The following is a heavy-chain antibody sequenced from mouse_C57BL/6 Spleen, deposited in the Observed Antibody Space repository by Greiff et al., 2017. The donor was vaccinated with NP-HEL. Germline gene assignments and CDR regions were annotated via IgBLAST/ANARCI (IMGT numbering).Heavy chain of an antibody. J-gene: IGHJ4*01. D-gene: IGHD2-1*01. CDR3: ARLPSIYYYAMDY. CDR1: GYTFTSYW. Sequence: QVQLQQPGAELVKPGASVKMSCKASGYTFTSYWITWVKQRPGQGLEWIGDIYPGSGCTNYNEKFKGKATLTVDTSSSTAYMQLSILTSEDSAVYYCARLPSIYYYAMDYWGQGTSVTVSS. V-gene: IGHV1-55*01. CDR2: IYPGSGCT.